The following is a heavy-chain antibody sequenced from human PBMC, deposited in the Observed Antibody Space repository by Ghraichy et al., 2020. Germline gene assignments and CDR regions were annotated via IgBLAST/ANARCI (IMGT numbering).Heavy chain of an antibody. CDR1: GFTFSSYS. V-gene: IGHV3-48*01. D-gene: IGHD5-18*01. CDR3: AAGYSYGYVRYYYYGMDV. Sequence: GGSLRLSCAASGFTFSSYSMNWVRQAPGKGLEWVSYISSSSSTIYYADSVKGRFTISRDNAKNSLFLQMNSLRAEDTAVYYCAAGYSYGYVRYYYYGMDVWGQGTTVTVSS. CDR2: ISSSSSTI. J-gene: IGHJ6*02.